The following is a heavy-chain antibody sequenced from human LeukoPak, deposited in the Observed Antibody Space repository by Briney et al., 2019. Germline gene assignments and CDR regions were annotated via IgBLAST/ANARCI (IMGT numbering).Heavy chain of an antibody. CDR3: ARDRQGFDAFDI. V-gene: IGHV4-61*02. J-gene: IGHJ3*02. CDR2: IYTSGST. Sequence: SQTLSLTRTVSGGSISSGSYYWSWIRQPAGKGLEWIGGIYTSGSTNYNPSLKSRVTISVDTSKNQFSLKLSSVTAADTAVYYCARDRQGFDAFDIWGQGTMVTVSS. CDR1: GGSISSGSYY. D-gene: IGHD6-6*01.